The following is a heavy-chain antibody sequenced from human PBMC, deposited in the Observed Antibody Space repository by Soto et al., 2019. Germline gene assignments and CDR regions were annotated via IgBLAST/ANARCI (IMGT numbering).Heavy chain of an antibody. V-gene: IGHV4-59*12. CDR1: GGSFSPYY. CDR2: IYYSGNSSGST. Sequence: PSETLSLTCTVSGGSFSPYYWSWIRQPPGKGLEWIGYIYYSGNSSGSTNYNPSLKSRVTISVDTSKNQFSLKLSSVTAADTAVYYCARVRGYYYGMDVWGQGTTVTVSS. CDR3: ARVRGYYYGMDV. J-gene: IGHJ6*02. D-gene: IGHD3-10*01.